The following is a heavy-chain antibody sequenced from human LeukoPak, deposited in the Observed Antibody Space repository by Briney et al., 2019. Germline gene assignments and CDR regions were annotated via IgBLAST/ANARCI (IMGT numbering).Heavy chain of an antibody. CDR2: ISSSSSYI. D-gene: IGHD6-13*01. CDR1: GFTFSSYS. J-gene: IGHJ4*02. CDR3: ARAAVRGYFDY. Sequence: GGSLRLSCAASGFTFSSYSMNWVRQAPGKGLEWVSSISSSSSYIYYAASVKGRFTISRDNAKNSLYLQMNSLRAEDTAVYYCARAAVRGYFDYWGQGTLVTVSS. V-gene: IGHV3-21*01.